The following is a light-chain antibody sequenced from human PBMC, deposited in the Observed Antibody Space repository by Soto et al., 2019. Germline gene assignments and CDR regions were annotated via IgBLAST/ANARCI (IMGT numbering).Light chain of an antibody. Sequence: QSALTQPASVSGSPGQSITISCTGTSSDVGGYNYVSWYQHHPGKAPKLIIYDVSNRPSGVSIRFSGSKSDNTASLTISGLQPEDEADDHCSSYTTSNTRQTVFGTGTKLTVL. CDR1: SSDVGGYNY. CDR2: DVS. V-gene: IGLV2-14*03. J-gene: IGLJ1*01. CDR3: SSYTTSNTRQTV.